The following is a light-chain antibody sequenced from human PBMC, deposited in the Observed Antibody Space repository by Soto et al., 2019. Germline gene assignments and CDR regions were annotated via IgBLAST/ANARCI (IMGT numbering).Light chain of an antibody. CDR1: QSIDSIS. J-gene: IGKJ4*01. V-gene: IGKV3-20*01. CDR3: QHYDSSLST. CDR2: GAS. Sequence: EIILRQSPGTLSLFPGERAPLSCRASQSIDSISLAWYQHKPGQAPRLLIYGASSRSTAIPDRFSGSGSGTDFTLTISRLEPEDFAVYYCQHYDSSLSTFGGGTKVDIK.